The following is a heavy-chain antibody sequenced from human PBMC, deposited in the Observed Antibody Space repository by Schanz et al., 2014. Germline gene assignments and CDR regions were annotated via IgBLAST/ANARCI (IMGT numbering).Heavy chain of an antibody. D-gene: IGHD2-15*01. CDR2: IYNGGGGRT. CDR3: AGAAYCRGAGCALYYALDV. J-gene: IGHJ6*02. CDR1: GYTVGSNY. Sequence: EVQLVESGGGLIQPGGSLRLSCAASGYTVGSNYMSWVRQAPGKGLEWVSVIYNGGGGRTYYADSVKGRFTISSDNSKNTVFLQMNSLRAEDTGVYYCAGAAYCRGAGCALYYALDVWGQGTTVTVSS. V-gene: IGHV3-53*01.